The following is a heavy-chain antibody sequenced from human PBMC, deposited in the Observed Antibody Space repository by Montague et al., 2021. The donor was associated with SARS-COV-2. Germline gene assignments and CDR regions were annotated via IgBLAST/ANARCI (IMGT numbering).Heavy chain of an antibody. V-gene: IGHV1-8*01. CDR3: ARGMFGELGAWFDP. J-gene: IGHJ5*02. CDR2: MNPNSGST. Sequence: SVKVSCKASGYTFTSYDINWVRQATGDGFEWMGWMNPNSGSTGYAQKFQGRVTMTRNTSISTAYMELSSLRSEDTAVYYCARGMFGELGAWFDPWGQGILVTVSS. D-gene: IGHD3-10*02. CDR1: GYTFTSYD.